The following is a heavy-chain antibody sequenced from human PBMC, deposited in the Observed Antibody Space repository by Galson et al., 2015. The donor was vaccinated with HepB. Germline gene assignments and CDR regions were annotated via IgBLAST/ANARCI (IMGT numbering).Heavy chain of an antibody. CDR2: ISYDGSNK. CDR3: AKDRGPDRNGWYSGTFHI. J-gene: IGHJ3*02. CDR1: GFTFSSYA. D-gene: IGHD6-19*01. Sequence: SLRLSCAASGFTFSSYAMHWVRQAPGKGLEWVAVISYDGSNKYYADSMKGRFTISRDNSKNTVDPQMNSLRAEDTAVYYCAKDRGPDRNGWYSGTFHIWGQGTTVTVSS. V-gene: IGHV3-30-3*01.